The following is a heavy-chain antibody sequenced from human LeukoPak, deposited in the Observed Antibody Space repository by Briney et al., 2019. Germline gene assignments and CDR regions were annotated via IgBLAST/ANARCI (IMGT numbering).Heavy chain of an antibody. Sequence: PGGSLRLSCAASGFTFSSYSMNWVRQAPGKGLEWVSSISSSSSYIYYADSVKGRFTISRDNAKNSLYLQMNSLRAEDTAVYYCARIVGATGYYYYMDVWGKGTTVTVS. V-gene: IGHV3-21*01. J-gene: IGHJ6*03. CDR1: GFTFSSYS. CDR3: ARIVGATGYYYYMDV. D-gene: IGHD1-26*01. CDR2: ISSSSSYI.